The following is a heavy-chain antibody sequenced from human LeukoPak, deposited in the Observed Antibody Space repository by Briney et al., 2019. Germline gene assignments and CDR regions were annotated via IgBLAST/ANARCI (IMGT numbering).Heavy chain of an antibody. J-gene: IGHJ4*02. V-gene: IGHV3-64*04. Sequence: GGSLRLSCSTSGFTFSNFVMQWVRQTPGKGLEYVSVISTDGSQYYPDSVKGRFTIFRDNSKNTLYLQMNSLRPEDTAIYYCATNDGNIWQPHSWGQGTLVPVSS. CDR2: ISTDGSQ. CDR1: GFTFSNFV. CDR3: ATNDGNIWQPHS.